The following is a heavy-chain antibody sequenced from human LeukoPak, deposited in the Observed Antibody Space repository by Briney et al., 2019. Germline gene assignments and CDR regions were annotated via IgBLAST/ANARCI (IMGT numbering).Heavy chain of an antibody. D-gene: IGHD2-2*01. CDR1: GFTFSSYS. J-gene: IGHJ1*01. V-gene: IGHV3-21*01. Sequence: GGSLRLSCAASGFTFSSYSMNWVRQAPGKGLEWVSSISSSSSYIYYADSVKGRFTISRDNAKNSLYLQTNSLRAEDTAVYYCARDQGCSTTNCYSYFQHWGQGTLVSVSS. CDR3: ARDQGCSTTNCYSYFQH. CDR2: ISSSSSYI.